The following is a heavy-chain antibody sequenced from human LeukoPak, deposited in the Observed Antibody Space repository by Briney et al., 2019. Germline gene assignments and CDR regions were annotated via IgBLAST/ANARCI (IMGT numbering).Heavy chain of an antibody. D-gene: IGHD4-23*01. J-gene: IGHJ6*03. CDR3: AREVADYGGYYYYHYMDV. V-gene: IGHV4-61*02. Sequence: PSETLSLTCTVSSGSISSGSYYWSWIRQPTGKGLEWIGRIYTSGSNNYNPSLKSRVTMSVDTSKNQFSLKLSSVTAADTAMYYCAREVADYGGYYYYHYMDVWGKGTTVTISS. CDR2: IYTSGSN. CDR1: SGSISSGSYY.